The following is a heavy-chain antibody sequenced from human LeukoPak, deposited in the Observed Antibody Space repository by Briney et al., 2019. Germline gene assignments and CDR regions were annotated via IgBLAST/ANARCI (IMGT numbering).Heavy chain of an antibody. V-gene: IGHV4-34*01. D-gene: IGHD6-13*01. CDR3: APRVAADDAFDI. CDR2: INHSGST. CDR1: GGSISSWY. J-gene: IGHJ3*02. Sequence: SETLSLTCTVSGGSISSWYWSWIRQPPGKGLEWIGEINHSGSTSYNPSLKSRVTISVDTSKNQFSLKLSSVTAADTAVYYCAPRVAADDAFDIWGQGTMVTVSS.